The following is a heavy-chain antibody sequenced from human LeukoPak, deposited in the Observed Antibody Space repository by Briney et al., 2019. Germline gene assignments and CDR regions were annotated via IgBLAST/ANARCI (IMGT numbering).Heavy chain of an antibody. V-gene: IGHV3-74*01. CDR2: INSDGSST. CDR1: GFTFSSYW. Sequence: PGGSLRLSCAASGFTFSSYWMHWVRQAPGKGLVWVSRINSDGSSTSYADSVKGRFTISRDNAKNTLYLHMNSLRAEDTAVYYCARDSEYSSSSPPFDYWGQGTLVTVSS. CDR3: ARDSEYSSSSPPFDY. J-gene: IGHJ4*02. D-gene: IGHD6-6*01.